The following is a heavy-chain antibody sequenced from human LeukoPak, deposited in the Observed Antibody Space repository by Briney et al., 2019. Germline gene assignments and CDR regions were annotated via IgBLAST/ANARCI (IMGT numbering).Heavy chain of an antibody. V-gene: IGHV4-61*02. CDR2: IYTSGST. Sequence: PSQTLSLTCTVSGGSISSGGYYWSWIRQPAGKGLEWIGRIYTSGSTNYNPSLKSRVTMSVDTSKNQFSLKLSSVTAADTAVYYCARGGYYDSSGYYFPKPFDYWGQGTLVTVSS. J-gene: IGHJ4*02. CDR3: ARGGYYDSSGYYFPKPFDY. CDR1: GGSISSGGYY. D-gene: IGHD3-22*01.